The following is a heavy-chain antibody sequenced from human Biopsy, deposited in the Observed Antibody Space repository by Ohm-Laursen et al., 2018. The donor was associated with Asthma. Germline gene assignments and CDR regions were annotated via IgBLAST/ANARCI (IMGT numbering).Heavy chain of an antibody. D-gene: IGHD6-19*01. CDR1: GGTLSNFA. Sequence: GASVKVSCKAPGGTLSNFAISWVRQAPGQGLEWLGGIMTVFGTTNYAQKFQGRVTTTADESTSTAYMEVTSLRSEDTAIYYCARCQVGYSSGWSLLLKKIYYSGMDVWGQGTAVTVSS. J-gene: IGHJ6*02. CDR3: ARCQVGYSSGWSLLLKKIYYSGMDV. V-gene: IGHV1-69*13. CDR2: IMTVFGTT.